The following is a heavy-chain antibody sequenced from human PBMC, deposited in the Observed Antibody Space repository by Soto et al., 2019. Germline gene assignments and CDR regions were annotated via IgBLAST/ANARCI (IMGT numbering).Heavy chain of an antibody. V-gene: IGHV4-39*01. CDR2: IFYSGSS. CDR1: GGSISSSSYY. J-gene: IGHJ5*02. D-gene: IGHD4-17*01. Sequence: QLQLQESGPGLVKPSETLSLTCSVSGGSISSSSYYWGWIRQPPGKGLEWFGSIFYSGSSYYNPSLKSRVTISVDTSKNQFSLKLSSVTAADTAVYYCARITVTTWSGGWFDPWGQGTLVTVSS. CDR3: ARITVTTWSGGWFDP.